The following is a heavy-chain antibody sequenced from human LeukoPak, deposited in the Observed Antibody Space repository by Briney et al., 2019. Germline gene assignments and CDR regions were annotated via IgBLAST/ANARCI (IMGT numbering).Heavy chain of an antibody. Sequence: GASVKVSCKASGYTFTGYYMHWVRQAPGQGLEWMGWINPNSGGTNYAQKFQGRVTMTRDTSIRTAYMELSRLRSDDTAVYYCARDLEWLYPGGAFDIWGQRTMVTVSS. CDR2: INPNSGGT. D-gene: IGHD3-3*01. V-gene: IGHV1-2*02. CDR1: GYTFTGYY. CDR3: ARDLEWLYPGGAFDI. J-gene: IGHJ3*02.